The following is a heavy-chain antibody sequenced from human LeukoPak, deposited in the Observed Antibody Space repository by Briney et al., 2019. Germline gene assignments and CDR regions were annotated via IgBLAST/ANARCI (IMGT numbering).Heavy chain of an antibody. CDR3: AKDLGIAAALPYDYFDY. CDR2: IRYDGNNK. V-gene: IGHV3-30*02. D-gene: IGHD6-13*01. CDR1: GFTFSSYG. Sequence: PGGSLRLSCAASGFTFSSYGMHWVRQAPCKGLEWVAFIRYDGNNKYYADSVKGRFTISRDTSKNTLYLQMNSLTPEDTAVYYCAKDLGIAAALPYDYFDYWGQGTLVTVSS. J-gene: IGHJ4*02.